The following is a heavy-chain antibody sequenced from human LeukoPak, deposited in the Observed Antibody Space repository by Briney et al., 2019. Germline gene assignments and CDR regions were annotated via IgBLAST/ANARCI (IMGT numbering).Heavy chain of an antibody. CDR2: ITGSDGNT. CDR3: AQWGDFDVLTGYYVPDF. D-gene: IGHD3-9*01. CDR1: GFTFSSYW. Sequence: GGSLRLSCAASGFTFSSYWMSWVRQAPGKGLEWVSAITGSDGNTYYADPVKGRFTISRDNSKNTLYLQMNSLRAEDTAVYYCAQWGDFDVLTGYYVPDFWGQGTLVTVSS. J-gene: IGHJ4*02. V-gene: IGHV3-23*01.